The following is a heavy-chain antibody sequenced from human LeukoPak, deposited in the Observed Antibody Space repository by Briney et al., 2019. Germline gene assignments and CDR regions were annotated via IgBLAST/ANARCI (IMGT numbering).Heavy chain of an antibody. CDR1: GFTFSSYA. V-gene: IGHV3-30*04. CDR3: ARDREAYDSSGYLFDY. CDR2: ISYDGSNK. J-gene: IGHJ4*02. Sequence: GGSLRLACAASGFTFSSYAMHWVRQAPGKGLEWVAVISYDGSNKYYADSVKGRFTISRDNSKDTLYLQMNSLRAEDTAVYYCARDREAYDSSGYLFDYWGQGTLVTVPS. D-gene: IGHD3-22*01.